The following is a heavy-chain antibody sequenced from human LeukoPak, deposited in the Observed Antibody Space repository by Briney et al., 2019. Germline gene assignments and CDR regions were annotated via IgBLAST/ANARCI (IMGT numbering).Heavy chain of an antibody. CDR2: ISSSSSTI. J-gene: IGHJ4*02. Sequence: GGSLRLSCAASGFTFSSYSMNWVRQAPGKGLEWVSYISSSSSTIYYADSVKGRFTISRDNAKNSLYLQMNSLRAEDTAVYYCARARNYGGKLGPLGYWGQGTLVTVSS. D-gene: IGHD4-23*01. CDR1: GFTFSSYS. V-gene: IGHV3-48*01. CDR3: ARARNYGGKLGPLGY.